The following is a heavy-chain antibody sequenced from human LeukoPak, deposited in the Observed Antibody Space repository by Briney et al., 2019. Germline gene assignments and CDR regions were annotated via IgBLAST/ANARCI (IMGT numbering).Heavy chain of an antibody. CDR1: GFTFSGYA. CDR2: ISGSGGST. D-gene: IGHD3-10*01. Sequence: GGSLRLSCAASGFTFSGYAMSWVRQAPGKGLEWVSAISGSGGSTYYADSVKGRFTISRDNSKNTLYLQMNSLRAEDTAVYYCANLITMVRGVPDYWGQGTLVTVSS. CDR3: ANLITMVRGVPDY. J-gene: IGHJ4*02. V-gene: IGHV3-23*01.